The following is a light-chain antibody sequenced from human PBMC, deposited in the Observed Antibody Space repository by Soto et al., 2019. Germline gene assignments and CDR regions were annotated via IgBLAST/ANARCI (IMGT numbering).Light chain of an antibody. CDR2: GNI. Sequence: QSVLTQPPSVSGAPGQRVTISCTGSSSNIGGGYDVHWYQQLPGTAPKLLVYGNINRPSRVPDRFSGSKSDTSASLAITGLQAEDDADYYCQSYDSSLSAWVFGGGTKVTVL. CDR1: SSNIGGGYD. J-gene: IGLJ3*02. V-gene: IGLV1-40*01. CDR3: QSYDSSLSAWV.